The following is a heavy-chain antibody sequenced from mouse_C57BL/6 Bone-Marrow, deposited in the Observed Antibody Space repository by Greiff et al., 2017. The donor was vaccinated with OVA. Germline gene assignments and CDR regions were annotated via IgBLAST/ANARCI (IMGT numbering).Heavy chain of an antibody. Sequence: VQLQQPGAELVKPGASVKVSCKASGYTFTSYWMHWVKQRPGQGLEWIGRIHPSDSDTNYNQKFKGKATLTVDKSSSTAYMQLSSLTSEDSAVYYCAFYYGNYDWYFDVWGTGTTVTVSS. CDR3: AFYYGNYDWYFDV. D-gene: IGHD2-1*01. V-gene: IGHV1-74*01. CDR2: IHPSDSDT. CDR1: GYTFTSYW. J-gene: IGHJ1*03.